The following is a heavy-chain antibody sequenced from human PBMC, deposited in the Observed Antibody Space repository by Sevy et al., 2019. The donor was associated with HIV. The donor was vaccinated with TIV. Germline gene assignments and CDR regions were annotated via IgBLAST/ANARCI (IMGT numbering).Heavy chain of an antibody. D-gene: IGHD5-12*01. CDR3: TCGYDSLDY. V-gene: IGHV3-73*01. CDR1: GFTFSGSA. J-gene: IGHJ4*02. Sequence: GGSLRLSCAASGFTFSGSAMHWVRQASGKGLEWIGRIGSKANSYATAYAASVKGRFTISRDDSKNTAYLQMNSLKTEDTAVYYCTCGYDSLDYWGQGTLVTVSS. CDR2: IGSKANSYAT.